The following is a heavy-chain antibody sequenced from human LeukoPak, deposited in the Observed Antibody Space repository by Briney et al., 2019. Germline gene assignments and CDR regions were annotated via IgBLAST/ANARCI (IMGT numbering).Heavy chain of an antibody. V-gene: IGHV4-4*07. CDR2: IYTSGST. J-gene: IGHJ3*02. CDR3: ARDPLRILRSYGSGAFDI. Sequence: SETLSLTCTVSGGSISSYYWSWIRQPAGKGVEWIGRIYTSGSTNYNPSLKSRVTMSVDTSKNQFSLKLSSVTAADTAVYYCARDPLRILRSYGSGAFDIWGQGTMVTVSS. CDR1: GGSISSYY. D-gene: IGHD3-10*01.